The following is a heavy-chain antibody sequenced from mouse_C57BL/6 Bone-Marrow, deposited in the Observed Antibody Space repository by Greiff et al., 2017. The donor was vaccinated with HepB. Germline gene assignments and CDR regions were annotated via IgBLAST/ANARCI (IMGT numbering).Heavy chain of an antibody. CDR2: ISYDGSN. V-gene: IGHV3-6*01. CDR3: ARDYDGGFDY. CDR1: GYSITSGYY. Sequence: EVQVVESGPGLVKPSQSLSLTCSVTGYSITSGYYWNWIRQFPGNKLEWMGYISYDGSNNYNPSLKNRISITRDTSKNQFFLKLNSVTTEDTATYYCARDYDGGFDYWGQGTTLTVSS. D-gene: IGHD2-12*01. J-gene: IGHJ2*01.